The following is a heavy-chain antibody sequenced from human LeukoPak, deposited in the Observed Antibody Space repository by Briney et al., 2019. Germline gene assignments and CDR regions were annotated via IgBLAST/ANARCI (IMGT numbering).Heavy chain of an antibody. CDR1: GFTFSSYA. CDR2: ISYDGGIT. D-gene: IGHD3-10*01. V-gene: IGHV3-30*01. Sequence: PGGSLRLSCAASGFTFSSYAMHWVRQAPGKGLGRVAVISYDGGITNYADSVKGRVTISRDNSKNTLYLQLDSPRAEDAAVYYCARDSTYYYASGSSGPHYFDSWGQGTLVTVSS. J-gene: IGHJ4*02. CDR3: ARDSTYYYASGSSGPHYFDS.